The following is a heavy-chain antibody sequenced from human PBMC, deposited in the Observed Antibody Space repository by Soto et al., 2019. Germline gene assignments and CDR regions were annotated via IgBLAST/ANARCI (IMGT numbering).Heavy chain of an antibody. CDR3: AKDWGDSVSYYYYGMAV. D-gene: IGHD3-10*01. V-gene: IGHV3-9*01. CDR2: ISWNSGSI. J-gene: IGHJ6*02. Sequence: EVQLVESGGGLVQPGRSLRLSCAASGFTFDDYAMHWVRQAPGKGLEWVSGISWNSGSIGYADSVKGRFTISRDNAKNSLYLQMNSLRAEDTALYYCAKDWGDSVSYYYYGMAVWGQGTTVTVSS. CDR1: GFTFDDYA.